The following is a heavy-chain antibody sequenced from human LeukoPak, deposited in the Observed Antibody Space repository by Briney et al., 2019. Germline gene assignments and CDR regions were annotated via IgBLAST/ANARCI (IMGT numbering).Heavy chain of an antibody. CDR3: ARHRTTVVTPLDY. Sequence: SETLSLTCRVSGYSISSGYYWGWIRQPPGKGLEWIGSIYHSGSTYYNPSLKSRVTTSVDTSKNQFSLKLSSVTAADTAVYYCARHRTTVVTPLDYSGQGTLVTVSS. D-gene: IGHD4-23*01. V-gene: IGHV4-38-2*01. J-gene: IGHJ4*02. CDR1: GYSISSGYY. CDR2: IYHSGST.